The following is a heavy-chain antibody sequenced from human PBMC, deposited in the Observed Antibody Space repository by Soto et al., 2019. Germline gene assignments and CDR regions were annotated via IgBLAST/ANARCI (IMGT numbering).Heavy chain of an antibody. Sequence: QLLESGSGLVKPSQTLSLTCAVSGGSISSGGYSWSWIRQPPGKGLEWIGYIYHSGSTYYNPSLKSRVTISVDRSKNQFSLKLSSVTAADTAVYYCARAENDSSGYYSSSLLLQHWGQGTLVTVSS. J-gene: IGHJ1*01. CDR2: IYHSGST. V-gene: IGHV4-30-2*01. CDR1: GGSISSGGYS. D-gene: IGHD3-22*01. CDR3: ARAENDSSGYYSSSLLLQH.